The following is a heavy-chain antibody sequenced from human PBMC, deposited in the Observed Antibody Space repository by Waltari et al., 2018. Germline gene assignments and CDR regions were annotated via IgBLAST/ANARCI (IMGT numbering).Heavy chain of an antibody. CDR1: GGSISSSSYY. V-gene: IGHV4-39*06. Sequence: RLQLQESGPGLVKPSETLSLTCTVSGGSISSSSYYWGWLRQPPGKGLEWIGSIYYSGSTYYNPSLKSRVTISVDTSKNQFSLKLSSVTAADTAVYYCARDGYYGSGRDFDYWGQGTLVTVSS. CDR3: ARDGYYGSGRDFDY. CDR2: IYYSGST. J-gene: IGHJ4*02. D-gene: IGHD3-10*01.